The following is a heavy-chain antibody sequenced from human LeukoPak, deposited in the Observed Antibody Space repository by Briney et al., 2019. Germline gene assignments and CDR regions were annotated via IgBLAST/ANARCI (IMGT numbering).Heavy chain of an antibody. D-gene: IGHD3-9*01. Sequence: PSETLSLTCAVYGGSFSGYYWGWIRQPPGKGLEWIGEINNSGSTNYNPSLKSRVTISVDTSKNQFSLKMSSVTAADTAVYYCASSRYYDILTGYCVYYFDNWGQGALVTVSS. CDR1: GGSFSGYY. V-gene: IGHV4-34*01. CDR2: INNSGST. CDR3: ASSRYYDILTGYCVYYFDN. J-gene: IGHJ4*02.